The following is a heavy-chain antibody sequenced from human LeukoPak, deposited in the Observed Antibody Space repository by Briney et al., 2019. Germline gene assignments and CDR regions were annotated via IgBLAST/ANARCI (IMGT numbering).Heavy chain of an antibody. CDR2: IDGSGRYI. J-gene: IGHJ4*02. CDR1: GFSFSTYA. V-gene: IGHV3-23*01. CDR3: GKNYGPGNAFYDY. D-gene: IGHD3-10*01. Sequence: PGGSLRLSCAASGFSFSTYAMTWVRQAPGRGLEWVSAIDGSGRYIYYRDSVQGRFTNSRDNSKNTLFLQMNSLTAEDSAVYYCGKNYGPGNAFYDYWGQGVLVTVSS.